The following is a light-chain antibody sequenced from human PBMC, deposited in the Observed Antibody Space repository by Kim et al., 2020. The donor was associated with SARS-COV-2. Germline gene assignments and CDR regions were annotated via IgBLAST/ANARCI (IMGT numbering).Light chain of an antibody. CDR1: QNIGIL. Sequence: ASVGDRVTITCRASQNIGILLAWYQQRPGKAPNLLMYQASTLESGVPSRFSGSGSGTEFTLTISSLRPDDFATYYCQQYNSYSWTFGQGTKVDIK. CDR2: QAS. J-gene: IGKJ1*01. CDR3: QQYNSYSWT. V-gene: IGKV1-5*03.